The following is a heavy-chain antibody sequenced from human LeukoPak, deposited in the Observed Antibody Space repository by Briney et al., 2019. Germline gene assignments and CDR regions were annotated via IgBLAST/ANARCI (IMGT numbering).Heavy chain of an antibody. V-gene: IGHV1-18*01. CDR2: ISAYNGNT. J-gene: IGHJ6*02. Sequence: ASVKVSCKASGYTFTSYGISWVRQAPGQGLEWMGWISAYNGNTNYAQKLQGRVTMTTDTSTSTAYMELRSLRSDDTAVYYCARDEIAVTTFGNGMDVWVQGTTVTVSS. D-gene: IGHD4-4*01. CDR3: ARDEIAVTTFGNGMDV. CDR1: GYTFTSYG.